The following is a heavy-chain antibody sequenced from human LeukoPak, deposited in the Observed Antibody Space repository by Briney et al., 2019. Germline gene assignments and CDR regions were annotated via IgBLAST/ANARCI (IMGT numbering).Heavy chain of an antibody. CDR3: ARDSSDSSGYSEYYFDY. V-gene: IGHV3-66*01. Sequence: GGSLRLSCAASGFTVRSNYMSWVRQAPGKGLEWVSVIYSGGSTFYADSVRGRFTISRDNSKNTLYLQMNSLRAEDTAVYYCARDSSDSSGYSEYYFDYWGQGTLVTVSS. D-gene: IGHD3-22*01. J-gene: IGHJ4*02. CDR2: IYSGGST. CDR1: GFTVRSNY.